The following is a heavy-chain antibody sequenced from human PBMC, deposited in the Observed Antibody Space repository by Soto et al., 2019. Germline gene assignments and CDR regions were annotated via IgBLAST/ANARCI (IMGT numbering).Heavy chain of an antibody. CDR1: GFTFSSYS. CDR2: ISSSSSTI. V-gene: IGHV3-48*02. J-gene: IGHJ6*02. CDR3: ARDDCSGGSCYLYYYYGMDV. Sequence: PGGSLRLSCAASGFTFSSYSMNWVRQAPGKGLEWVSYISSSSSTIYYADSVKGRFTISRDNAKNSLYLQMNSLRDEDTAVYYCARDDCSGGSCYLYYYYGMDVWAQGTTVTVSS. D-gene: IGHD2-15*01.